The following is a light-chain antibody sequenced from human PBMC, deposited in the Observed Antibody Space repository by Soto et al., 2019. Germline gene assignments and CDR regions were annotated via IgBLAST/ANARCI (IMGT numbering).Light chain of an antibody. CDR1: SNDIGGYNY. J-gene: IGLJ2*01. Sequence: QSALTQPASVSESPGQSITISCTGTSNDIGGYNYVSWYQHHPGKAPKLMIYEVSNRPSGVSHRFSGSKSGNTASLTISGLQAEAEADYYCSSYTGSSTVVFGGGTKLTVL. CDR3: SSYTGSSTVV. CDR2: EVS. V-gene: IGLV2-14*01.